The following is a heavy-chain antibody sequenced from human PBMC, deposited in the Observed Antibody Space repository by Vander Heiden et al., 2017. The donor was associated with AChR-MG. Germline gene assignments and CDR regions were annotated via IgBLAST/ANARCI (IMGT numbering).Heavy chain of an antibody. D-gene: IGHD5-12*01. CDR3: VRAGELATIKGNAFDI. CDR2: SSRIFGKA. Sequence: QVQLVQSGAEVMKPGSSVKLSCKASGGTFSKYAISWVGQAPGQGRERMGGSSRIFGKADYAQKVQGRVTITADTSTSTAYMELSSLRSEDTAMYYCVRAGELATIKGNAFDIWGQGTMVIVSS. V-gene: IGHV1-69*06. J-gene: IGHJ3*02. CDR1: GGTFSKYA.